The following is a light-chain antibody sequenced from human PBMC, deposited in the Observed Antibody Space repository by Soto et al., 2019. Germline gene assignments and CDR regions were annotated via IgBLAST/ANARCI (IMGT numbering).Light chain of an antibody. Sequence: QSALSQPPSASGSPGQSVTISCTGTTSDIGSYNYVSWYQQHPDKAPKLIIYEVTKRPSGVPDRFSGSKSGNTASLTVSGLQAEDEADYYCSSYAGPNNFGVFGTGTKLTVL. J-gene: IGLJ1*01. CDR1: TSDIGSYNY. V-gene: IGLV2-8*01. CDR3: SSYAGPNNFGV. CDR2: EVT.